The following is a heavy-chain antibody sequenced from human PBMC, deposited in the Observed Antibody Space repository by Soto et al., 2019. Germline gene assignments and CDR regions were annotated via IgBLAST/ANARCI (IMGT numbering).Heavy chain of an antibody. CDR3: ARLYIVGTTMSYGMDV. D-gene: IGHD1-26*01. CDR2: ISTYNGNT. Sequence: GASVKVSCKSPGYNFTRFGISWVRQAPGQGLEWMGWISTYNGNTNYAQRLQGRVTMTTDTSTNTAYMELRSLRSDDTAVYYCARLYIVGTTMSYGMDVWGQGTTVTVSS. J-gene: IGHJ6*02. V-gene: IGHV1-18*01. CDR1: GYNFTRFG.